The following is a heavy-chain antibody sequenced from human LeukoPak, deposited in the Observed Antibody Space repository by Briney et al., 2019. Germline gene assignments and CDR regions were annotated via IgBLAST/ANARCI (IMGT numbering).Heavy chain of an antibody. CDR1: GXTFSSYA. D-gene: IGHD5-12*01. J-gene: IGHJ4*02. CDR3: ARDFEWLRSGYFDY. Sequence: PGRSLRLSCAASGXTFSSYAVHWVRQAPGKGLEWVAVISYDGSNKYYADSVKGRFTISRDNSKNTVYLQMNSLRAEDTAVYYCARDFEWLRSGYFDYWGQGTLVTVSS. V-gene: IGHV3-30-3*01. CDR2: ISYDGSNK.